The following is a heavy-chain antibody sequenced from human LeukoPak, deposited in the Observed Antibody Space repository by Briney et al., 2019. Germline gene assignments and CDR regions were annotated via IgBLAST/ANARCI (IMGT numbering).Heavy chain of an antibody. V-gene: IGHV4-4*07. CDR1: GGSISSYY. J-gene: IGHJ3*02. Sequence: PSETLSLTCTVSGGSISSYYWSWVRQPAGKGLEWIGRIYTSGSTNYNPSLKSRVTMSVDTSKNQFSLKLSSVTAADTAVYYCARDWEVYDILTGYATGDAFDIGAKGQWSPSLQ. CDR3: ARDWEVYDILTGYATGDAFDI. CDR2: IYTSGST. D-gene: IGHD3-9*01.